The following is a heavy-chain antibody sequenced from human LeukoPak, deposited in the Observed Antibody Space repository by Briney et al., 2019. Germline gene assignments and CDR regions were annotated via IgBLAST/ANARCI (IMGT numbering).Heavy chain of an antibody. Sequence: SVKVSCKASGGTLSSYAISWVRQAPGQGLEWLGRIIPILGIANYAQKFQGRVTITADKSTSTAYMELSSLRSEDTAVYYCARDSWGYSSSWKVDYWGQGTLVTVSS. J-gene: IGHJ4*02. V-gene: IGHV1-69*04. CDR3: ARDSWGYSSSWKVDY. CDR2: IIPILGIA. CDR1: GGTLSSYA. D-gene: IGHD6-13*01.